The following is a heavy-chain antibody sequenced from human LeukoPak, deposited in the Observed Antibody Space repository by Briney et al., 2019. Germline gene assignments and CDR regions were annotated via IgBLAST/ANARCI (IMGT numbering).Heavy chain of an antibody. CDR2: INHSGST. V-gene: IGHV4-34*01. CDR3: ARRATHRPFDP. Sequence: PSETLSLTCAVYGGSFSGYYWSWIRQPPGKELEWIGEINHSGSTNYNPSLKSRVTISVDTSKNQFSLKLSSVTAADTAVYYCARRATHRPFDPWGQGTLVTVSS. CDR1: GGSFSGYY. J-gene: IGHJ5*02. D-gene: IGHD1-14*01.